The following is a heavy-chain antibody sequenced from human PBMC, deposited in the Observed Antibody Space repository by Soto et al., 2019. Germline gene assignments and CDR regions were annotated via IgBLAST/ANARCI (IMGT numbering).Heavy chain of an antibody. V-gene: IGHV3-9*01. Sequence: PGGSLRLSCAASGFTFDDYAMHWVRQAPGKGLEWVPGISWNSGSIGYADSVKGRFTISRDNAKNSLYLQMNSLRAEDTALYYCAKGRTWIQLWPNFDYWGQGTLVTVSS. J-gene: IGHJ4*02. D-gene: IGHD5-18*01. CDR2: ISWNSGSI. CDR1: GFTFDDYA. CDR3: AKGRTWIQLWPNFDY.